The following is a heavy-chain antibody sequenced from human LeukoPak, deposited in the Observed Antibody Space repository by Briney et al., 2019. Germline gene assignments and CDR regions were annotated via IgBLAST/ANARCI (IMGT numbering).Heavy chain of an antibody. Sequence: PSETLSLTCSVSGYSISSDYYWGWIRQPPGKGLEWIGSIYYSGSTYYNPSLKSRVTISVDTSKNQFSLKLSSVTAADTAVYYCARLAVSSSWYTIDYWGQGTLVTVSS. CDR3: ARLAVSSSWYTIDY. CDR2: IYYSGST. V-gene: IGHV4-38-2*02. CDR1: GYSISSDYY. D-gene: IGHD6-13*01. J-gene: IGHJ4*02.